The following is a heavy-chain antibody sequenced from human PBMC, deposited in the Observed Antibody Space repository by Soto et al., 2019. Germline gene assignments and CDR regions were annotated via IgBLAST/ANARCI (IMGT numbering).Heavy chain of an antibody. CDR3: ASAAQWPKITPGGYFDY. Sequence: QVQLVQSGAEVKKPGSSVKVSCKASGGTFSSYAISWVRQAPGQGLEWMGGIIPIFGTANYAQKFQGRVTITADESTSTAYMELSSLRSEDTAVYYCASAAQWPKITPGGYFDYWGQGTLVTVSS. V-gene: IGHV1-69*01. D-gene: IGHD6-19*01. CDR2: IIPIFGTA. CDR1: GGTFSSYA. J-gene: IGHJ4*02.